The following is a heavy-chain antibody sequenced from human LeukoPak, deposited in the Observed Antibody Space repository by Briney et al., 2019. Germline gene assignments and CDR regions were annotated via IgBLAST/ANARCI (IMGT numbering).Heavy chain of an antibody. CDR3: AKDYTYYYDSSGHDAFDI. CDR1: GFTFSSYG. V-gene: IGHV3-30*02. Sequence: GGSLRLSCAASGFTFSSYGMHWVRQAPDKGLEWVAFIRYDGSNKYYADSVKGRFTISRDNSKNTLYLQMNSLRAEDTAVYYCAKDYTYYYDSSGHDAFDIWGQGTMVTVSS. D-gene: IGHD3-22*01. CDR2: IRYDGSNK. J-gene: IGHJ3*02.